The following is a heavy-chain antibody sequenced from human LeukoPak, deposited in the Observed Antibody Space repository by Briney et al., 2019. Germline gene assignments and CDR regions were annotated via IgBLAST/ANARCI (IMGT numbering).Heavy chain of an antibody. D-gene: IGHD6-6*01. CDR3: ATSRSFDY. J-gene: IGHJ4*02. CDR2: ISSSSSYI. V-gene: IGHV3-21*01. CDR1: GFTFRSYS. Sequence: GGSLRLSCAGYGFTFRSYSMNWVRQAPGKGLEWVSSISSSSSYIYYADSMKGRFTISRDNAKNTLYLQMNSLRAEDTAVYYCATSRSFDYWGRGTLVTVSS.